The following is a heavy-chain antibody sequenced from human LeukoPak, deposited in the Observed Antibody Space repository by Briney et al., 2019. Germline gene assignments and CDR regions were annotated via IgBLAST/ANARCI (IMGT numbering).Heavy chain of an antibody. CDR2: ISAYNGNT. J-gene: IGHJ4*02. CDR3: ARDFNPKYSGSSGPIDY. CDR1: GYTFTSYG. D-gene: IGHD1-26*01. Sequence: ASVKVSCKASGYTFTSYGISWVRQAPGQGLEWMGWISAYNGNTNYAQKLQGRVTMTTDTSTSTAYMELRSLRSDDTAVYYCARDFNPKYSGSSGPIDYWGQGTLVTASS. V-gene: IGHV1-18*01.